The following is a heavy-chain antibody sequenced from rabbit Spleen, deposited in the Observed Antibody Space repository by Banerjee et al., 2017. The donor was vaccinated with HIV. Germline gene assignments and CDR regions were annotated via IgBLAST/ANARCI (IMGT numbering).Heavy chain of an antibody. Sequence: QSLEESGGDLVKPGASLTLTCTASGFSFSSNWICWVRQAPGKGLEWIACINIVTGKSVYASWAKGRFIMSRTSSTTVTLQMTSLTAADTATYFCARDTSSSFSSYGMDLWGPGTLVTVS. CDR2: INIVTGKS. D-gene: IGHD1-1*01. CDR3: ARDTSSSFSSYGMDL. V-gene: IGHV1S40*01. CDR1: GFSFSSNW. J-gene: IGHJ6*01.